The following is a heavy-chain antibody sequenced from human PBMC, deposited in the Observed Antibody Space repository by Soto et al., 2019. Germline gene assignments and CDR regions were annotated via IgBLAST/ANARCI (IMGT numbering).Heavy chain of an antibody. V-gene: IGHV3-74*01. CDR2: VNEWGTDS. CDR1: GFTFSGSW. Sequence: EVELVESGGVLVQPGGSLRLSCVASGFTFSGSWMHWVRKDQGKGLVWVSRVNEWGTDSNYADFVKGRFTISRDNAKNTVYLQMNGLTAEDTAGYYCARVAVVTRGIDYWGQGTLVTVSS. J-gene: IGHJ4*02. CDR3: ARVAVVTRGIDY. D-gene: IGHD6-19*01.